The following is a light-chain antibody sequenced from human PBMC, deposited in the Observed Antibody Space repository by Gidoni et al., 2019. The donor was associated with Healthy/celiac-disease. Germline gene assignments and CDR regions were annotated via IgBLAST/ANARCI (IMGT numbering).Light chain of an antibody. CDR3: QAWDSSTGVV. CDR1: KLGDKY. V-gene: IGLV3-1*01. CDR2: QDI. J-gene: IGLJ2*01. Sequence: SYELTQPPSVSVSPGQTARITCSGDKLGDKYACWYQQKPGQSHVLVIYQDIKRPSGIPERFSGSNSGNTATLTISGTQAMDEADYYCQAWDSSTGVVFGGGTKLTVL.